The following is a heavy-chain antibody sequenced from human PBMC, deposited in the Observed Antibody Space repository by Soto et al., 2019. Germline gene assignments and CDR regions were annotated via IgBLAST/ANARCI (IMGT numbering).Heavy chain of an antibody. D-gene: IGHD6-19*01. Sequence: EVQLLESGGGLVQPGGSLRLSCAASGFTFSSYAMSWVRQAPGKGLEWVSAIISSGGETYYADSVKGRFTISRDNSRNTLYLPMDSLRAEDTAVYYCAKEGAMAGAGYFDYGGHGALGTVAS. CDR1: GFTFSSYA. CDR3: AKEGAMAGAGYFDY. J-gene: IGHJ4*01. CDR2: IISSGGET. V-gene: IGHV3-23*01.